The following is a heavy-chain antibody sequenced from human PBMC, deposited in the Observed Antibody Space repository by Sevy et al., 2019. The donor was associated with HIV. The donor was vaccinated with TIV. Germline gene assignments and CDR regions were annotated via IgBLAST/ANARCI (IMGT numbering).Heavy chain of an antibody. V-gene: IGHV3-11*01. CDR3: ARDIAVAVIGSLSVWFDP. CDR1: GFTFSDYY. J-gene: IGHJ5*02. D-gene: IGHD6-19*01. Sequence: GGSLRLSCAASGFTFSDYYMSWIRQAPGKGLEWASYISSSGITIYCADSVKRRFAISRDNAMNSLYLLMNSVRAEDTAVYYCARDIAVAVIGSLSVWFDPWGQGTLVTVSS. CDR2: ISSSGITI.